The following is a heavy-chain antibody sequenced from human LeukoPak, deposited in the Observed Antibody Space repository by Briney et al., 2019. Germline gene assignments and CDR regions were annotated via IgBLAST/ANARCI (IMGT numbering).Heavy chain of an antibody. J-gene: IGHJ4*02. CDR1: GFTFCSYE. V-gene: IGHV3-48*03. CDR3: ARRTSTYSDY. Sequence: GGSLRLSCAASGFTFCSYEMNWVRQAPGKGLEWVSYITSSASTIYYADSVKGRFTISRDNAKKSLYLQMNSLRAEDTALYYCARRTSTYSDYWGQGTLVTVSS. D-gene: IGHD2/OR15-2a*01. CDR2: ITSSASTI.